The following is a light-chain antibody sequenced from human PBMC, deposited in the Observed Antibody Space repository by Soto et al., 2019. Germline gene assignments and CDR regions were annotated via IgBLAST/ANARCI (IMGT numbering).Light chain of an antibody. CDR1: SSDVGGYNY. V-gene: IGLV2-8*01. CDR2: EVN. Sequence: QSALTQPPSASGSPGQSVTISCTGTSSDVGGYNYVSWYQQQPGKAPKLMIYEVNQRPSGVPDRCSGSTSGNTASLTVSGPKAEDEADYYCSSYAGSNHLVFGGGTKLTVL. CDR3: SSYAGSNHLV. J-gene: IGLJ2*01.